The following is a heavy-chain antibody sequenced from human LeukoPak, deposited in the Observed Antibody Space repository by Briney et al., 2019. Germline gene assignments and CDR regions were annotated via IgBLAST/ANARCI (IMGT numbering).Heavy chain of an antibody. V-gene: IGHV5-51*01. J-gene: IGHJ4*02. D-gene: IGHD3-10*01. CDR1: GYSFTSYW. CDR2: IYPGDSDT. CDR3: ALPGFGELLDSLIR. Sequence: GESLKISFKGSGYSFTSYWIGWVREVPGKGLEWVGVIYPGDSDTRYSPSFHRQLTISADKSISTAYLQWSSLKASDTAMYYCALPGFGELLDSLIRWGQGTLVTVSS.